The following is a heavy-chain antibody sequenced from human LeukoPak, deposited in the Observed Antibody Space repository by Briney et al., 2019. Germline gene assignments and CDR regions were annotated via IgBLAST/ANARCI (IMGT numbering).Heavy chain of an antibody. D-gene: IGHD2-2*01. Sequence: SETLSLTCTVAGGSISSSSYFWGLIRQSPGEGLEWIGSIYYSGSTYYNPSLKTRVSISVDTSKNQFSLKLSSVTAADTAVYYCARANLGCCSSTSCLHHRGYYYYYYMDVWGKGTTVTVSS. J-gene: IGHJ6*03. CDR3: ARANLGCCSSTSCLHHRGYYYYYYMDV. CDR2: IYYSGST. V-gene: IGHV4-39*01. CDR1: GGSISSSSYF.